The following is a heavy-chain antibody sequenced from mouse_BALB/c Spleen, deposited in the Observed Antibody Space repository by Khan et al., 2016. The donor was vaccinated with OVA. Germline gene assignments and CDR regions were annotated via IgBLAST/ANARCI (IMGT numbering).Heavy chain of an antibody. CDR1: GFTFSTYG. Sequence: DVQLVESGGDLVKPGGSLKLSCAASGFTFSTYGMSWVRQTPDRRLEWVATVSTGGSYTYYPDSVQGRFTISSDNATHTLYLQMIRLKSYGTAIFYCTRLAYYYDSEGFAYWGQGTLVTVSA. V-gene: IGHV5-6*01. CDR2: VSTGGSYT. CDR3: TRLAYYYDSEGFAY. J-gene: IGHJ3*01. D-gene: IGHD1-1*01.